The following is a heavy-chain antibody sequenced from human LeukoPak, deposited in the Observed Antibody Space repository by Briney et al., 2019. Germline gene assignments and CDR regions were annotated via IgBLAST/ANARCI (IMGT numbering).Heavy chain of an antibody. CDR2: ISYDGSNK. D-gene: IGHD2-15*01. J-gene: IGHJ6*02. Sequence: PGRSLRLSCAASGFTFSSYAMHWVRHAPGKGLEWVAVISYDGSNKYYADSVKGRFTISRDNSKNTLYPQMNSLRAEDTAVYYCARDLEYCSGGSCYALDYGMDVWGQGTTVTVSS. V-gene: IGHV3-30-3*01. CDR1: GFTFSSYA. CDR3: ARDLEYCSGGSCYALDYGMDV.